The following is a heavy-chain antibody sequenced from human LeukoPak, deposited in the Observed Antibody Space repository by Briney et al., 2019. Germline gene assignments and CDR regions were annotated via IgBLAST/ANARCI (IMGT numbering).Heavy chain of an antibody. CDR1: GGSIISGGYY. J-gene: IGHJ4*02. Sequence: SQTLSLTCTVSGGSIISGGYYWSWIRQHPGKGLEWIGYTYYSGSTNYNPSLKSRVTISVDTSKNQFSLKLSSVTAADTAVYYCARELGSSWYRGYFDYWGQGTLVTVSS. CDR2: TYYSGST. CDR3: ARELGSSWYRGYFDY. D-gene: IGHD6-13*01. V-gene: IGHV4-31*03.